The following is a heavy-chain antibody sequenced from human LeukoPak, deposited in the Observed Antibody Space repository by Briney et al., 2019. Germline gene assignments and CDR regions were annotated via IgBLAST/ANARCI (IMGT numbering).Heavy chain of an antibody. CDR3: ARDPKGYYDFWSGYYPLYFDY. V-gene: IGHV3-53*01. Sequence: GGSLRLSCAASGFTVSGNYMSWVRQAPGKGLEWVSVIYSGANTYYADSVKGRFTISTDASKNTLYVQMNSLRAEDTAVYYCARDPKGYYDFWSGYYPLYFDYWGQGTLVTVSS. D-gene: IGHD3-3*01. J-gene: IGHJ4*02. CDR1: GFTVSGNY. CDR2: IYSGANT.